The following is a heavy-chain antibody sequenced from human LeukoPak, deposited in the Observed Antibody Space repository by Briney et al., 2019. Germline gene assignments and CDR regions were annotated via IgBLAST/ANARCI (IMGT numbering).Heavy chain of an antibody. CDR1: GFTFSSYG. V-gene: IGHV3-30*02. CDR3: AKDLDQWPGPWDC. J-gene: IGHJ4*02. CDR2: IRYDGSNK. D-gene: IGHD2-8*01. Sequence: GGSLRLSCAASGFTFSSYGMHWVRQAPGKGLEWVAFIRYDGSNKYYADSVKGRFTISRDNSKNTLYLQMNSLRAEDTAVYYCAKDLDQWPGPWDCWGQGTLVTVSS.